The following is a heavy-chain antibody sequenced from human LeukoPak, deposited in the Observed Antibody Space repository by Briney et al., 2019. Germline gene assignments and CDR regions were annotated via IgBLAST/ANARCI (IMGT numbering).Heavy chain of an antibody. Sequence: GSLRLSCAASGFTFSSYGMNWVRQAPGKGLEWVSYISSSSSTIYYADSVKGRFTISRDNAKNSLYLQMSSLRAEDTALYYCAKSPGYSSNWQLGEYYFDYWGQGTLVTVSS. J-gene: IGHJ4*02. D-gene: IGHD6-13*01. V-gene: IGHV3-48*04. CDR2: ISSSSSTI. CDR3: AKSPGYSSNWQLGEYYFDY. CDR1: GFTFSSYG.